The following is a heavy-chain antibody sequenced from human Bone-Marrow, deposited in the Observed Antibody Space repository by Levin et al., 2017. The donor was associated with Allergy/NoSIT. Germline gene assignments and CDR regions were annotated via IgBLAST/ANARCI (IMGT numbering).Heavy chain of an antibody. CDR2: ISSRSNYK. Sequence: KAGGSLRLSCAASGFTFSTYSMNWVRQAPGKGLEWVSSISSRSNYKYYADSVKGRFTISRDNAENSLFLQITGLRVENTAIYYCARGRAPVAGNALDYRGQGTLVTVSS. J-gene: IGHJ4*02. CDR3: ARGRAPVAGNALDY. D-gene: IGHD6-19*01. CDR1: GFTFSTYS. V-gene: IGHV3-21*01.